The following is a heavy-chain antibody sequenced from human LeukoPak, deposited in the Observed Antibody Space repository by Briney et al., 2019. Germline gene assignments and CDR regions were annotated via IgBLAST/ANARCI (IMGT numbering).Heavy chain of an antibody. CDR1: GYTFTSYA. CDR3: ARMGSGSYYNRVYFDY. CDR2: INAGNGNT. V-gene: IGHV1-3*01. Sequence: ASVKVSCKASGYTFTSYAMHWVRQAPGQRLEWMGWINAGNGNTKYSQKFQGRVTITRDTSASTAYMELSSLRSEDTAVYYCARMGSGSYYNRVYFDYWGQGTLVTVSP. J-gene: IGHJ4*02. D-gene: IGHD3-10*01.